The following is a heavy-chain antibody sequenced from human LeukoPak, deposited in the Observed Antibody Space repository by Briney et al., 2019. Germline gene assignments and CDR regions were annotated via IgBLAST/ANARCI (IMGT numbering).Heavy chain of an antibody. V-gene: IGHV1-2*02. D-gene: IGHD2-2*01. CDR3: ARDVGEYCSSVSCYASDY. CDR1: GYTFTGYY. J-gene: IGHJ4*02. Sequence: GASVKVSCKASGYTFTGYYMHWVRQAPGQGLEWMGWINPSSGDTNYAQKFQGRVTMTRDTSISTAYMELSRLRSDDTAVYYCARDVGEYCSSVSCYASDYWGKGTLVTVSS. CDR2: INPSSGDT.